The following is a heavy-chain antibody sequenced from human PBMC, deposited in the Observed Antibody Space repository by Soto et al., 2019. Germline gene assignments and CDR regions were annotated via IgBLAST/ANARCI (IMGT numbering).Heavy chain of an antibody. CDR3: ARGDSTDCSNGVCSFFYNHDMDV. J-gene: IGHJ6*02. CDR1: GYSFTDYH. V-gene: IGHV1-2*04. D-gene: IGHD2-8*01. Sequence: ASVKVSCKASGYSFTDYHIHWVRQAPGQGLEWLGRINPKSGGTSTAQKFQGWVTMTTDTSISTASMELTRLTSDDTAIYYCARGDSTDCSNGVCSFFYNHDMDVWGQGTAVTVSS. CDR2: INPKSGGT.